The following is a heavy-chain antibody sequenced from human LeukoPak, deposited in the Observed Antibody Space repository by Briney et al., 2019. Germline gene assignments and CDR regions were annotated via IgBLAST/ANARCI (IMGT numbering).Heavy chain of an antibody. CDR1: GFTFSSYE. V-gene: IGHV3-48*03. Sequence: GGSLRLSCAASGFTFSSYEMNWVRQAPGKGLEWVSYISSSGSTIYYADSVKGRFTISRDISKNTLYLQMDSLSAEDTAVYYCARDRVNWNDVGGLFYYWGQGTLVTVSS. CDR3: ARDRVNWNDVGGLFYY. D-gene: IGHD1-1*01. J-gene: IGHJ4*02. CDR2: ISSSGSTI.